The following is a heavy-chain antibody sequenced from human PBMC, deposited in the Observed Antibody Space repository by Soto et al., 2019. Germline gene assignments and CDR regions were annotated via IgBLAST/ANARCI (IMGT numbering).Heavy chain of an antibody. CDR2: IYYSGKT. Sequence: PSETLSLTCSLSGASITSTTYFGAWIRQPPGKGLEWFGSIYYSGKTHYNPSLKSRTTISVDRSRNQFSLQVSSVTAADTAVYYCAKNLPRTGRFDYWGQGTVVTVSS. V-gene: IGHV4-39*01. CDR3: AKNLPRTGRFDY. CDR1: GASITSTTYF. J-gene: IGHJ4*02.